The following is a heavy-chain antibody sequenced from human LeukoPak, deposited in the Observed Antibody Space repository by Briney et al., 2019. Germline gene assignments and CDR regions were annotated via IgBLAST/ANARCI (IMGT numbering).Heavy chain of an antibody. CDR2: ISGSGGST. CDR1: GFTFSSYW. V-gene: IGHV3-23*01. CDR3: AKAWGSGYYYPFDY. Sequence: PGGSLRLSCAASGFTFSSYWMSWVRQAPGKGLEWVSAISGSGGSTYYADSVKGRFTISRDNPKNTLYLQMNSLRAEDTAVYYCAKAWGSGYYYPFDYWGQGTLVTVSS. J-gene: IGHJ4*02. D-gene: IGHD3-22*01.